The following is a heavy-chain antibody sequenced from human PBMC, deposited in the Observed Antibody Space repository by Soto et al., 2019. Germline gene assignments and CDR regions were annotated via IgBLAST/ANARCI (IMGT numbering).Heavy chain of an antibody. D-gene: IGHD3-16*02. Sequence: GGSLRLSCAASGFTFSSYAMSWVRQAPGKGLEWVSAISGSGGSTYYADSVKGRFTISRDNSKNTLYLQMNSLRAEDTAVYYCAKDLYVWGSYRSSFDYWGQGTLVTVSS. J-gene: IGHJ4*02. CDR3: AKDLYVWGSYRSSFDY. V-gene: IGHV3-23*01. CDR2: ISGSGGST. CDR1: GFTFSSYA.